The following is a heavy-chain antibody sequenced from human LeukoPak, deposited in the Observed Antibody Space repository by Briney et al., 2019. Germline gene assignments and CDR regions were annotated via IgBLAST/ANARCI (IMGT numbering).Heavy chain of an antibody. CDR1: GYTFTSYG. Sequence: ASVKVSCKASGYTFTSYGISWVRQAPGQGLEWMGWISAYNGNTNYAQKLQGRVTMTTDTSTSTAYMELRSLRSDDTAVYYCARDGSYYYDSSGASDPWGQGTLVTVSS. CDR3: ARDGSYYYDSSGASDP. V-gene: IGHV1-18*01. CDR2: ISAYNGNT. D-gene: IGHD3-22*01. J-gene: IGHJ5*02.